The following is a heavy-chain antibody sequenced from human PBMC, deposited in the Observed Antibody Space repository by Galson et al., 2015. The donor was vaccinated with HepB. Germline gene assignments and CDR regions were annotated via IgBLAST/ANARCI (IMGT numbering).Heavy chain of an antibody. Sequence: SLRLSCAVSGFSFGSYGVHWVRQAPGKGLKWVAVISYDGSNKYYADSVKGRFTISRDNSKNTLYLQMNSLRDEDTAVYYCAKAGDSSGWYFDYWGQGTLVTVSS. CDR2: ISYDGSNK. J-gene: IGHJ4*02. CDR1: GFSFGSYG. CDR3: AKAGDSSGWYFDY. D-gene: IGHD6-19*01. V-gene: IGHV3-30*18.